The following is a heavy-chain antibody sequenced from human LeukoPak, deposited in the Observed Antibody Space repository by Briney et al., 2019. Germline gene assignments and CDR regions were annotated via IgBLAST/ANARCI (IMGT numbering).Heavy chain of an antibody. CDR1: GFTVSSNY. CDR3: ARVGVYSSGWTHYYYYYGMDV. CDR2: IYSGGST. Sequence: GGSLRLSCAASGFTVSSNYMSWVRQAPGEGLEWVSVIYSGGSTYYADSVKGRFTISRDNSKNTLYLQMNSLRAEDTAVYYCARVGVYSSGWTHYYYYYGMDVWGQGTTVTVSS. V-gene: IGHV3-53*01. J-gene: IGHJ6*02. D-gene: IGHD6-19*01.